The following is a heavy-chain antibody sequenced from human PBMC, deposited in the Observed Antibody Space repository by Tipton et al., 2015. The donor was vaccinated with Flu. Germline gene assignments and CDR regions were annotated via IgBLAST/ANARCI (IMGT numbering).Heavy chain of an antibody. D-gene: IGHD6-19*01. CDR3: ARVSGWWGYYFDY. CDR1: GYTFTGYY. J-gene: IGHJ4*02. Sequence: QVQLVQSGAEVKKPGASVRVSCKASGYTFTGYYMHWVRQAPGQGLEWMGRINPNSGGTNYAQKFQGRVTMTRDTSISTAYMELSRLRSDDTAVYYCARVSGWWGYYFDYWGQGTLVTVSS. V-gene: IGHV1-2*06. CDR2: INPNSGGT.